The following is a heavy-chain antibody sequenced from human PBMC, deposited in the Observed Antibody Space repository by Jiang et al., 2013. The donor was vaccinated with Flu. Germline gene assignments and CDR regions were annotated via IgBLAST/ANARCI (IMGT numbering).Heavy chain of an antibody. CDR1: GFTFSSYS. Sequence: VQLLESGGGLVQPGGSLRLSCAASGFTFSSYSMNWVRQAPGKGLEWVSYISSSSSTIYYADSVKGRFTISRDNAKNSLYLQMNSLRAEDTAVYYCARKVLYGSGSYQNWFDPWGQGTLVTVSS. CDR2: ISSSSSTI. CDR3: ARKVLYGSGSYQNWFDP. J-gene: IGHJ5*02. D-gene: IGHD3-10*01. V-gene: IGHV3-48*01.